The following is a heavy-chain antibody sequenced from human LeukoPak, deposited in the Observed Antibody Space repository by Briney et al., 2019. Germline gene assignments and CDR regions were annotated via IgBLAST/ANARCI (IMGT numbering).Heavy chain of an antibody. Sequence: ASVKVSCKASGYTFTSYDINWVRQATGQGLEWMGWINPNSGGTNYAQKFQGRVTMTRDTSISTAYMELSRLRSDDTAVYYCAKGGYSYGLIDYWGQGTLVTVSS. V-gene: IGHV1-2*02. D-gene: IGHD5-18*01. J-gene: IGHJ4*02. CDR3: AKGGYSYGLIDY. CDR2: INPNSGGT. CDR1: GYTFTSYD.